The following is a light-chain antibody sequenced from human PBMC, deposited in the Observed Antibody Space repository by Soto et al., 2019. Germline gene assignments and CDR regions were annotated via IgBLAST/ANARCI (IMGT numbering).Light chain of an antibody. J-gene: IGKJ1*01. Sequence: ILMTQSPATLSASPGERATLSCRASQSVSNNLAWYQQKPGQTPRLLIYDASTRATGIPARFSGSGSGTEFTLTISGLQSEDFGVYYCQQYNNWPPWTFGQGTKVEIK. CDR3: QQYNNWPPWT. CDR2: DAS. V-gene: IGKV3-15*01. CDR1: QSVSNN.